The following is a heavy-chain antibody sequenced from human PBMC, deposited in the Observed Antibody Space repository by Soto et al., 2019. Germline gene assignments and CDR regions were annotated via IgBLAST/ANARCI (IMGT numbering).Heavy chain of an antibody. CDR1: GFTFDDYA. CDR3: AKSPHDILIGSAFDY. Sequence: GGSLRLSCAASGFTFDDYAMHWVRQGPGKGLEWVSGISWNSGGIGYADSVKGRFTISRDNAKNSLYLQMDRLRPEDTAFYYCAKSPHDILIGSAFDYWGQGTLVTVSS. V-gene: IGHV3-9*01. J-gene: IGHJ4*02. CDR2: ISWNSGGI. D-gene: IGHD3-9*01.